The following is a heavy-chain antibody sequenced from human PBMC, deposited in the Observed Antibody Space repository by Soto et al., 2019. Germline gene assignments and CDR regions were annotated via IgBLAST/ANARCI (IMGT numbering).Heavy chain of an antibody. D-gene: IGHD3-10*01. CDR1: GGSISSSGYN. CDR3: ARYGSGSYYPTTFDY. V-gene: IGHV4-31*03. J-gene: IGHJ4*02. Sequence: QVQLQESGPGLVKPSQTLSLTCTVSGGSISSSGYNWSWIRQHPGKGLEWIGYIYYSGSTYYNPSHKRRVTIPVDTSQNQFSRKLSSVTAADTAGYFCARYGSGSYYPTTFDYWGQGTLVTVSS. CDR2: IYYSGST.